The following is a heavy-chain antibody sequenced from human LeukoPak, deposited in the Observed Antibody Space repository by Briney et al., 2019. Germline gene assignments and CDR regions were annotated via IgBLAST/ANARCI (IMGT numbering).Heavy chain of an antibody. J-gene: IGHJ4*02. D-gene: IGHD1-26*01. Sequence: ASVKVSCKASGYTFTGYSIHWVRQAPGQGLEWMGWINLKSGGTNYAQKFQARVTMTRETSISTAYMELSRLRSDDTAVYYCARDSTDSGSYYSYFDYWGQGTLVTVSS. CDR1: GYTFTGYS. V-gene: IGHV1-2*02. CDR3: ARDSTDSGSYYSYFDY. CDR2: INLKSGGT.